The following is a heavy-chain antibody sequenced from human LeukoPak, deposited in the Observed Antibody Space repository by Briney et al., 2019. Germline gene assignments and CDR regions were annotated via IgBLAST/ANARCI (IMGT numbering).Heavy chain of an antibody. Sequence: GRSLRLSCAASGFTFSSYGMHWVRQAPGKGLEWVAVISYDGSNKYFADSVKGRFTISRDNSKSTLYLQMNSLRAEDTAVYYRAKDSGIAVAGTLRAFDIWGQGTMVTVSS. J-gene: IGHJ3*02. D-gene: IGHD6-19*01. V-gene: IGHV3-30*18. CDR2: ISYDGSNK. CDR1: GFTFSSYG. CDR3: AKDSGIAVAGTLRAFDI.